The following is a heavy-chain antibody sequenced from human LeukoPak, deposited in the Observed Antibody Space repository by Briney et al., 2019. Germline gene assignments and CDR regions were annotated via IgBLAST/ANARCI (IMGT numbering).Heavy chain of an antibody. J-gene: IGHJ4*02. V-gene: IGHV4-34*01. CDR1: GGSFSGYY. CDR2: INHSGIT. D-gene: IGHD3-10*01. CDR3: ATGSGSYYKPFDY. Sequence: PSETLSLTCAVYGGSFSGYYWSWIRQPPGKGLEWIGEINHSGITNYNPSLSLKSRVTISVDTSKNQFSLKLSSVTAADTAVYYCATGSGSYYKPFDYWGQGTLVTVSS.